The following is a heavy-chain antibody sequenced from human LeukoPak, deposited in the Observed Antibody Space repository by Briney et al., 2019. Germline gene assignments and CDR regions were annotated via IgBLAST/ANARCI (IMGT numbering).Heavy chain of an antibody. CDR2: INPSGGST. D-gene: IGHD3-10*01. J-gene: IGHJ4*02. Sequence: ASVKVSCKASGYTFTSYYMHWVRRAPGQGLEWMGIINPSGGSTSYAQKFQGRVTMTRDTSTSTVYMELSSLRSEDTAVYYCARDSRITMVRGVIGEIDYWGQGTLVTVSS. V-gene: IGHV1-46*01. CDR3: ARDSRITMVRGVIGEIDY. CDR1: GYTFTSYY.